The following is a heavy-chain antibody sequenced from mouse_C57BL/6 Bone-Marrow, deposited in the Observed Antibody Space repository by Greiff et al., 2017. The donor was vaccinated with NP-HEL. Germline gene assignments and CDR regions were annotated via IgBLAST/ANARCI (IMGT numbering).Heavy chain of an antibody. CDR1: GYTFTDYN. CDR3: ARRGYPYGSSYRGGLDY. D-gene: IGHD1-1*01. CDR2: INPNNGGT. Sequence: EVQLQQSGPELVKPGASVKIPCKASGYTFTDYNMDWVKQSHGKSLEWIGDINPNNGGTIYNQKFKGKATLTVDKSSSTAYMELRSLTSEDTAVYYCARRGYPYGSSYRGGLDYWGQGTTLTVSS. J-gene: IGHJ2*01. V-gene: IGHV1-18*01.